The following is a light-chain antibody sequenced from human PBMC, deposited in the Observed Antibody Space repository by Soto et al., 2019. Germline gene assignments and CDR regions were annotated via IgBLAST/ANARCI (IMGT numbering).Light chain of an antibody. J-gene: IGLJ2*01. Sequence: QSVLTQPPSVSAAPGQKVTISCSGSSSNIGNNYVSWYQQLPGTAPKLPIYDNNKRPPGIPDRFSGSQSGTSATLGITGLQTGDEADYYCGTWDSSLSVVVFGGGTKLTVL. CDR2: DNN. CDR1: SSNIGNNY. CDR3: GTWDSSLSVVV. V-gene: IGLV1-51*01.